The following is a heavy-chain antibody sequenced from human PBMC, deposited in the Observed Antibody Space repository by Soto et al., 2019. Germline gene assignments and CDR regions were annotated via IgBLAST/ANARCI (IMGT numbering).Heavy chain of an antibody. Sequence: QVQLQESGPGLVKPSQTLSLTCTVSGGSISSGGYYWSWIRQHPGKSLEWIGYSYYSGSTYYNPSLNSRVTISVDTSKNQFSLKLSSVTAADTAVYYCASNHRGQLFTGGADYWGQGTLVTVSS. CDR3: ASNHRGQLFTGGADY. CDR2: SYYSGST. J-gene: IGHJ4*02. V-gene: IGHV4-31*03. CDR1: GGSISSGGYY. D-gene: IGHD6-13*01.